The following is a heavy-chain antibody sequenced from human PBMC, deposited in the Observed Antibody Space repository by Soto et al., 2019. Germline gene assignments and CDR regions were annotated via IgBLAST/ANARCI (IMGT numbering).Heavy chain of an antibody. CDR3: ARIMAGFWSGYLGGGYYGMDV. CDR1: GGSISSYY. Sequence: SETLSLTCTVSGGSISSYYWSWIRQPAGKGLEWIGRIYTSGSTNYNPSLKSRVTMSVDTSKNQFSLKLSSVTAADTAVYYCARIMAGFWSGYLGGGYYGMDVWGQGTTVTVYS. CDR2: IYTSGST. J-gene: IGHJ6*02. V-gene: IGHV4-4*07. D-gene: IGHD3-3*01.